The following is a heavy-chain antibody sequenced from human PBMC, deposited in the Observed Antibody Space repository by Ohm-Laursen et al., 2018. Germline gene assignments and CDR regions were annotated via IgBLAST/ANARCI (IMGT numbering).Heavy chain of an antibody. CDR1: GFTFSSYW. CDR2: INQDGSEK. CDR3: ATFGYSSGLDAFDI. V-gene: IGHV3-7*01. D-gene: IGHD6-19*01. Sequence: SLRLSCAASGFTFSSYWMSWVRQAPGKGLEWVANINQDGSEKYYVDSVKGRFTISRDNAKNSLYLQMNSLRAEDTAVYYCATFGYSSGLDAFDIWGQGTMVTVSS. J-gene: IGHJ3*02.